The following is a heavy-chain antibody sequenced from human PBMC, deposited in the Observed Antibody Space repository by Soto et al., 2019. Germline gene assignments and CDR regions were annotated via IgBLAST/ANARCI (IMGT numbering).Heavy chain of an antibody. D-gene: IGHD2-21*02. Sequence: ASVKVSCKASGYTFTSHGISWVRQAPGQGLEWMGWISGYNGDTKYAYKYQGRVTMATDKSTSTAFMELRSLTTDDTAVYYCARGGHIAVVTASFDYWGQGTLVTVSS. J-gene: IGHJ4*02. CDR3: ARGGHIAVVTASFDY. V-gene: IGHV1-18*01. CDR2: ISGYNGDT. CDR1: GYTFTSHG.